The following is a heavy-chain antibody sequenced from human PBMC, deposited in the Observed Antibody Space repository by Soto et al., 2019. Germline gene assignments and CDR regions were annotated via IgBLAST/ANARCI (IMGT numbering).Heavy chain of an antibody. Sequence: QVQLVQSGAEVAKPGASVQISCKASGFIFSHHSIHWVRQAPGQGLEWMGWINTDTGYTKYSQKFQARVTITWDTSAKTAYMDLSSLRSEDTAVYYCVRGKEAGVWFDPWCQGTLVTVSS. V-gene: IGHV1-3*04. D-gene: IGHD1-26*01. CDR3: VRGKEAGVWFDP. J-gene: IGHJ5*02. CDR1: GFIFSHHS. CDR2: INTDTGYT.